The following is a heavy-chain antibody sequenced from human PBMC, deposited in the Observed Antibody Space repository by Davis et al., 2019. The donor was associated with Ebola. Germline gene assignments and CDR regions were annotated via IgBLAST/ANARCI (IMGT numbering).Heavy chain of an antibody. D-gene: IGHD2-21*01. J-gene: IGHJ6*02. CDR2: IIPIFGTA. CDR1: GGTFSSYA. CDR3: GIGVNYYGMDV. Sequence: SVKVSCRASGGTFSSYAISWVRQAPGQGLEWMGGIIPIFGTANYAQKFQGRVTITADKSTSTAYMELSSLRSEDTAVYYCGIGVNYYGMDVWGQGTTVTVSS. V-gene: IGHV1-69*06.